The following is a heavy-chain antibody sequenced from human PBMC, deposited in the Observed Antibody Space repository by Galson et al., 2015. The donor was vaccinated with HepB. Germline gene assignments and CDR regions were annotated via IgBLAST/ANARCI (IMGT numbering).Heavy chain of an antibody. Sequence: SLRLSCAASGFTFDDYAMHWVRQAPGKGLEWVSGISWNSGSIGYADSVKGRFTIPRDNAKNSLYLQMNSLRAEDTALYYCAKDTPGGGWTMGAFDIWGQGTMVTISS. CDR2: ISWNSGSI. CDR1: GFTFDDYA. J-gene: IGHJ3*02. V-gene: IGHV3-9*01. CDR3: AKDTPGGGWTMGAFDI. D-gene: IGHD6-19*01.